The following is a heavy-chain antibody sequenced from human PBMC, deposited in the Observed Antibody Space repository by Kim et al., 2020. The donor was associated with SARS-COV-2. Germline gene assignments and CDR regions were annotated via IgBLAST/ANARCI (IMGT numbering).Heavy chain of an antibody. CDR3: ASGHSSSWPYFDY. Sequence: SNPSLKSRVTISVDKSKNQFSLKLSSVTAADTAVYYCASGHSSSWPYFDYWGQGTLVTVSS. D-gene: IGHD6-13*01. J-gene: IGHJ4*02. V-gene: IGHV4-4*02.